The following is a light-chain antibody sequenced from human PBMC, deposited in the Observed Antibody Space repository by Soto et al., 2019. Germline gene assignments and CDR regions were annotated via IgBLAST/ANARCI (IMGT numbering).Light chain of an antibody. CDR2: SNN. CDR3: AAWDDTLNGYVL. V-gene: IGLV1-44*01. Sequence: QSVLTQPPSASGTPGQRVIISCSGSSSNIGTYTVYWYQHLPGTAPKLLIYSNNQRRSGVPDRFSGSKSGTSASLAISGLQSEDEADYYCAAWDDTLNGYVLFGGGTKLTVL. CDR1: SSNIGTYT. J-gene: IGLJ2*01.